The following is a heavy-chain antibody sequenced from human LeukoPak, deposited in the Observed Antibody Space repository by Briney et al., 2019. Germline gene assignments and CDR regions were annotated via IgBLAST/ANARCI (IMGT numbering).Heavy chain of an antibody. D-gene: IGHD6-13*01. CDR3: ARISSSWAPLDY. J-gene: IGHJ4*02. V-gene: IGHV3-48*03. CDR2: ISTSGTTI. CDR1: GFTFRDYE. Sequence: GGSLRLSCAASGFTFRDYEMNWVRQAPGKGLEWVSHISTSGTTIYYADSVKGRFTISRDNAKNSLYLQMNSLRAEDTAVYYCARISSSWAPLDYWGQGTLVTVSS.